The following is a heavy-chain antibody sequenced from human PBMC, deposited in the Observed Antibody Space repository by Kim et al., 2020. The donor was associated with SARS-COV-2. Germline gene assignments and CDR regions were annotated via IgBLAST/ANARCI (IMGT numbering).Heavy chain of an antibody. D-gene: IGHD1-26*01. Sequence: GGSLRLSCAASGFTFHDYTMHWVRQLPGRGLEWVSLVTGDGTTTYYSDAVSGRFTISRDNSRTSLYLQMKSLRIEDTAVYYCAKEGGTIYFDSWGQGTLGTVSS. CDR2: VTGDGTTT. J-gene: IGHJ4*02. CDR3: AKEGGTIYFDS. CDR1: GFTFHDYT. V-gene: IGHV3-43*01.